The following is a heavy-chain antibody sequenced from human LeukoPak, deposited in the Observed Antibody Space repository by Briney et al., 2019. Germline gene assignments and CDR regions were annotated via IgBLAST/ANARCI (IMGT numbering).Heavy chain of an antibody. V-gene: IGHV4-38-2*01. CDR1: GYSISSGYY. D-gene: IGHD3-16*01. CDR3: ARRLGGGYYYYMDV. Sequence: PSETLSLTCAVSGYSISSGYYWGWIRQPPGKGLEWIGSIYHSGSTHYNPSLKSRVTISVDTSKNQFSLKLSSVTAADTAVYYCARRLGGGYYYYMDVWGEGTTVTVSS. CDR2: IYHSGST. J-gene: IGHJ6*03.